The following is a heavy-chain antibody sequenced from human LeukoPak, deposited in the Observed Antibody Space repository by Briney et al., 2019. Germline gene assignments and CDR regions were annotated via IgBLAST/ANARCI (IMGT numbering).Heavy chain of an antibody. J-gene: IGHJ6*03. CDR2: IYSGGST. CDR1: GFTVSSNY. CDR3: ARAFPRRPGYMDV. V-gene: IGHV3-66*01. Sequence: GGSLRLSCAASGFTVSSNYMSWVRQAPGKGLEWVSVIYSGGSTYYADSVKGRFTISRDNSKNTLYLQMNSLRAEDTAVYYCARAFPRRPGYMDVWGKGTTVTISS. D-gene: IGHD3-3*02.